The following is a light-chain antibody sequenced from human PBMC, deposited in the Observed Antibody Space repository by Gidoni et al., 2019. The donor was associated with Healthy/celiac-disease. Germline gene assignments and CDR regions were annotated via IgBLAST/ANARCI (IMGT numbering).Light chain of an antibody. CDR2: DAS. J-gene: IGKJ4*01. Sequence: IQLTQSPSSLSASVGDRVTITCRASQDINNALAWYQQKPGKAPDLLIYDASSLQSGGPSRFSGSASGTDFTLTIDSLQPEDFATYFCQKCSDYSPTFGGGTKVEIK. CDR1: QDINNA. V-gene: IGKV1D-13*01. CDR3: QKCSDYSPT.